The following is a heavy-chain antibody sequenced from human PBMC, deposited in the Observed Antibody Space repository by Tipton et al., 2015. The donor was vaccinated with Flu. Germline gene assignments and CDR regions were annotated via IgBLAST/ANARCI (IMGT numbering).Heavy chain of an antibody. J-gene: IGHJ4*02. Sequence: LRLSCAVSGDSISSDCYWGWIRQFPGKGLEWIGSVSRTGDTNYNPSLKSRVTISIDTSKNQFSLKMKSVTAADMAVYYCARHGREFFYGSGTDYWGQGTLVTVSS. D-gene: IGHD3-10*01. CDR3: ARHGREFFYGSGTDY. V-gene: IGHV4-38-2*01. CDR2: VSRTGDT. CDR1: GDSISSDCY.